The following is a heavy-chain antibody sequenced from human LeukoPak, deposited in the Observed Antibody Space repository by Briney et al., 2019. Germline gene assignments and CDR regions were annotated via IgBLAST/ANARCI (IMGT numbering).Heavy chain of an antibody. D-gene: IGHD2-2*01. Sequence: PSETLSLTCTVSGGSISSYYWSWIRQPAGKGLEWIGRIYTSGSTNYNPSLKSRVTMSVDTSKNQFSLKLSSVTAADTAVYYCARDGGVVVAAAPAVFDIWGQGTMVTVSS. CDR2: IYTSGST. CDR1: GGSISSYY. CDR3: ARDGGVVVAAAPAVFDI. V-gene: IGHV4-4*07. J-gene: IGHJ3*02.